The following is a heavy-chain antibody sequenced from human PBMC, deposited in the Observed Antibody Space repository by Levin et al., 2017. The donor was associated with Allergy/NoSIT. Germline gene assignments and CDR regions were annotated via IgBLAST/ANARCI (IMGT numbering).Heavy chain of an antibody. CDR3: ASGLTGLSC. CDR1: GDSISNFY. J-gene: IGHJ4*02. V-gene: IGHV4-59*01. D-gene: IGHD1-20*01. Sequence: SETLSLTCTVSGDSISNFYWTWIRQPPGRGLEWIGYVYYTGTTDYNYNPSLKSRVAISVDTSKNQFSLKLSSVTAADTAVYYCASGLTGLSCWGQGTLVTVSS. CDR2: VYYTGTTDY.